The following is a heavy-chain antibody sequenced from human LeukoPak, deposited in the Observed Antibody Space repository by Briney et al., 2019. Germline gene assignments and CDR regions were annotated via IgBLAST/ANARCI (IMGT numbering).Heavy chain of an antibody. J-gene: IGHJ4*02. CDR2: IIPIFGTT. V-gene: IGHV1-69*05. D-gene: IGHD3-22*01. CDR1: GGTFSSYA. CDR3: AREPSYYDSRGYDY. Sequence: GASVKVSCKASGGTFSSYAISWVRQAPGQGLEWMGGIIPIFGTTNYAQKFQGRVTLTTDTSTSTAYMELRSLRSDDTAMYYCAREPSYYDSRGYDYWGQGTLVTVSS.